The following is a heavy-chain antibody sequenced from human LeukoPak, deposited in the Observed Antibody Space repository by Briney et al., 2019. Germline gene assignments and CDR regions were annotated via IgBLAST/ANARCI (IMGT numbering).Heavy chain of an antibody. V-gene: IGHV1-69*04. CDR1: GGTFSSYA. Sequence: SVKVSCKASGGTFSSYAISWVRQAPGQGLEWMGRIIPIFGIANYAQKFQGRVTITADKSTSTAYMELSSLRSEDTAVYYCARDLSSGWPGWGQGTLVTVSS. D-gene: IGHD6-19*01. CDR3: ARDLSSGWPG. J-gene: IGHJ4*02. CDR2: IIPIFGIA.